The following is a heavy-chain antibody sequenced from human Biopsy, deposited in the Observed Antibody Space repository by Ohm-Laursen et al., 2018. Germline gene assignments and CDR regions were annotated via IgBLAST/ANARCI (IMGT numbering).Heavy chain of an antibody. CDR2: IYYSVMT. D-gene: IGHD4-11*01. CDR3: ARDSGILNYGNFKYYHYYGMDV. Sequence: SETLSLTCTVSGDSVTKYYWSWIRQPPGKGLEWIGHIYYSVMTNYNPSLQSRVSISVDTSRNQVSLTLSSVTAADTAVYYWARDSGILNYGNFKYYHYYGMDVWGQETKVTVSS. CDR1: GDSVTKYY. V-gene: IGHV4-59*02. J-gene: IGHJ6*02.